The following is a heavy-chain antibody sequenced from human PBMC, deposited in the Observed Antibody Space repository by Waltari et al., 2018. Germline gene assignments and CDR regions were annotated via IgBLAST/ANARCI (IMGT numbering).Heavy chain of an antibody. D-gene: IGHD3-22*01. CDR3: ARGLAVDYYDSSGYYFDY. V-gene: IGHV1-69*14. J-gene: IGHJ4*02. Sequence: QVQLVQSGAEVKKPGSSVKVSCKASGGTFSSYAISWVRQATGHGLEWMGGIIPIFGTANYAQKFQGRVTITADKSTSTAYMELSSLRSEDTAVYYCARGLAVDYYDSSGYYFDYWGQGTLVTVSS. CDR2: IIPIFGTA. CDR1: GGTFSSYA.